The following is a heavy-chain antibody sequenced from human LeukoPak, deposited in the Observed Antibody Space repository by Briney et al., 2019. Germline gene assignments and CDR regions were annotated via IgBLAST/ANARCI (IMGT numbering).Heavy chain of an antibody. J-gene: IGHJ4*01. CDR1: GFTFTGYA. D-gene: IGHD3-16*01. Sequence: GGSLRLSCAASGFTFTGYAMNWVRQAPGKGLKWVSSISGSGGTTYNADSVKGRFTISRDNSKNTLYLQMNNLRAEDTAVYYCAKGDLGFGRFYFDYWGHGNLVTVSP. V-gene: IGHV3-23*01. CDR3: AKGDLGFGRFYFDY. CDR2: ISGSGGTT.